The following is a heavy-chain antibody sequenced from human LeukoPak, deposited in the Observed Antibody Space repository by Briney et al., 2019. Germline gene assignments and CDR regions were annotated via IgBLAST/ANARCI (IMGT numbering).Heavy chain of an antibody. J-gene: IGHJ3*02. CDR3: ASLALRNYCSSTSCHDAFDI. CDR1: GFTFSSYS. CDR2: ISSSSSYI. Sequence: SGGSLRLSCAASGFTFSSYSMNWVRQAPGKGLEWVSSISSSSSYIYYADSVKGRFTISRDNAKNSLYLQMNSLRAEDTAVYYCASLALRNYCSSTSCHDAFDIWGQGTMVTVSS. V-gene: IGHV3-21*01. D-gene: IGHD2-2*01.